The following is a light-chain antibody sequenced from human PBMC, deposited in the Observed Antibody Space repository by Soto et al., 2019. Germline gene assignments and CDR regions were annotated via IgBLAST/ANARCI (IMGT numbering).Light chain of an antibody. J-gene: IGLJ3*02. CDR1: SSDVGGYNY. Sequence: QSALTQPRSVSGSPGQSVTISCTGTSSDVGGYNYVSWYQQHPGKAPKLIIYQVYSRPAGVSNRFSGSKFGNTASLSISGLQADDEADYYCSSYTRTTTFVVFGGGTQLTVL. CDR3: SSYTRTTTFVV. V-gene: IGLV2-14*01. CDR2: QVY.